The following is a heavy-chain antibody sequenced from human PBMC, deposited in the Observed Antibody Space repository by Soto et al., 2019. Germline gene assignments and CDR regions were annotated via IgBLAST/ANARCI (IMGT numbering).Heavy chain of an antibody. CDR1: GYTFTSYG. V-gene: IGHV1-18*01. CDR2: ISAYNGNT. D-gene: IGHD3-22*01. J-gene: IGHJ4*02. CDR3: ARAPQNTYYYDSTGYPDY. Sequence: ASVKVSCKASGYTFTSYGISWVRQAPGQGLEWMGWISAYNGNTNYAQKLQGRVTMTTDTSTSTAYMELRSLRSDDTAVYYCARAPQNTYYYDSTGYPDYWGQGPLVTVSS.